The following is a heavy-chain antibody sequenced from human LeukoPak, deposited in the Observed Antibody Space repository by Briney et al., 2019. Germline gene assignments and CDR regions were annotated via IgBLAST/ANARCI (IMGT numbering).Heavy chain of an antibody. CDR2: IGSGGTT. CDR1: GFTFSNYA. Sequence: GGSLRLSCAASGFTFSNYAMSWVRQAPGKGLEWVSSIGSGGTTHYADSVKGRFTISRDNSKNTLFLQMNSLRAEDTAVYYCAKYFYDSSTYSFDYWGQGTLVTVSS. V-gene: IGHV3-23*01. J-gene: IGHJ4*02. CDR3: AKYFYDSSTYSFDY. D-gene: IGHD3-22*01.